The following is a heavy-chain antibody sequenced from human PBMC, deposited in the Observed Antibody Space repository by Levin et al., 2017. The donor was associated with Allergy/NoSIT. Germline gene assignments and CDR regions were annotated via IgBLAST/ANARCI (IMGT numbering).Heavy chain of an antibody. CDR2: IFPGNSDT. CDR1: GYNFISYW. Sequence: SGGSLRLSCKAFGYNFISYWIVWVRQMPEKGLELMGLIFPGNSDTKYSPSFQGQVTISVDKSISTAYLQWSSLVASDTAVYYCAKQTEYNWFDPWGQGTLVTVSS. D-gene: IGHD1-14*01. V-gene: IGHV5-51*01. J-gene: IGHJ5*02. CDR3: AKQTEYNWFDP.